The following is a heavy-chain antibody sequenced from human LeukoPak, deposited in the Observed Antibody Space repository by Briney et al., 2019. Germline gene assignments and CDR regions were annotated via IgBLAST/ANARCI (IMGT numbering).Heavy chain of an antibody. CDR3: ARGVVVVAANDY. Sequence: GGSLRLSCAASRFTFSSYEMNWVRQAPGKGLEWVSYISSSGSTIYYADSVKGRFTISRDNAKNSPYLQMNSLRAEDTAVYYCARGVVVVAANDYWGQGTLVTVSS. V-gene: IGHV3-48*03. CDR1: RFTFSSYE. J-gene: IGHJ4*02. D-gene: IGHD2-15*01. CDR2: ISSSGSTI.